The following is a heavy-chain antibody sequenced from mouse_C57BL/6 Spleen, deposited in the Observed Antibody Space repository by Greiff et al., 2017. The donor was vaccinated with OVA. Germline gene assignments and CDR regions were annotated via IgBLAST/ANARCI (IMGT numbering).Heavy chain of an antibody. V-gene: IGHV14-4*01. Sequence: VQLQQSGAELVRPGASVKLSCTASGFNIKDDYMHWVKQRPEQGLEWIGWIDPENGDTEYASKFQGKATITADTSSNTAYLQLSSLTSEDTAVYCGTTLDSSGLPFAYWGQGTLVTVSA. CDR3: TTLDSSGLPFAY. D-gene: IGHD3-2*02. CDR1: GFNIKDDY. CDR2: IDPENGDT. J-gene: IGHJ3*01.